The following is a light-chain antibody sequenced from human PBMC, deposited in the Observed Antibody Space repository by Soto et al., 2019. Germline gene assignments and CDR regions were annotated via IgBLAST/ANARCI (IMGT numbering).Light chain of an antibody. J-gene: IGKJ1*01. V-gene: IGKV3-20*01. Sequence: IVLTQSPGTLSLSPGERATLSCRASQSFSSTYLAWYQQKPGQAPRLLIYGASSRATGIPDRFSGSGSGTEFTLTISRLEPEDVAVYYCQHYGSSRTFGQGTKVEI. CDR2: GAS. CDR3: QHYGSSRT. CDR1: QSFSSTY.